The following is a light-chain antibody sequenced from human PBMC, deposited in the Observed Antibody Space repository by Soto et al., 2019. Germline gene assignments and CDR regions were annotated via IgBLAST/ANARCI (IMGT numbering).Light chain of an antibody. J-gene: IGKJ4*01. Sequence: EIMLTQSPGTQSLSPGDRATLSCRASQSYAGSSLAWYQQKPAQAPRLLIYAASNRATGIPARFSGSGSGTDFSLIINGLEPEDFAVYFCQQYGSSHLTFGGGTKVDIK. CDR1: QSYAGSS. CDR2: AAS. V-gene: IGKV3-20*01. CDR3: QQYGSSHLT.